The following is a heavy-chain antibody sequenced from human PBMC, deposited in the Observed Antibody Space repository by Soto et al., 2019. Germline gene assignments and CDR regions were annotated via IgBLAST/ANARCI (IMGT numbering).Heavy chain of an antibody. CDR1: GFTFSNAW. CDR2: IKSKTDGGTT. J-gene: IGHJ6*02. V-gene: IGHV3-15*01. Sequence: GGSLRLSCAASGFTFSNAWMSWVRQAPGKGLEWVGRIKSKTDGGTTDYAAPVKGRFTISRDDSKNTLYLQMNSLKTEDTAVSYCTTGVYYYYGMDVWGQGTTVTVSS. CDR3: TTGVYYYYGMDV.